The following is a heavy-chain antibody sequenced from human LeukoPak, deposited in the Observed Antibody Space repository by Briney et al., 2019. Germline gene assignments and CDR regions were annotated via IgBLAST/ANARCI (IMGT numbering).Heavy chain of an antibody. D-gene: IGHD3-3*01. J-gene: IGHJ4*02. Sequence: GASVKVSCKASGYTFTSYGISWVRQAPGQGLEWMGWISAYNGNTNYAQKLQGRVTMTTDTSTSTAYMELRSLRSDDTAVYYCARDQVGVVITDNPFDYWGQGTLVTVSS. CDR1: GYTFTSYG. CDR2: ISAYNGNT. CDR3: ARDQVGVVITDNPFDY. V-gene: IGHV1-18*01.